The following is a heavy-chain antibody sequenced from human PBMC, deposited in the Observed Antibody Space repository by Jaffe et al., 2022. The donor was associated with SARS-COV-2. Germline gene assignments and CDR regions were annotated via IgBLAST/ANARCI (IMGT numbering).Heavy chain of an antibody. CDR3: ARRSHTGAPY. Sequence: QLQLQESGPGLVKPSETLSLTCTVSGGSISSSDYYCVWLRQPPGKGLEWIASIYYGGNTVYNPSLRSRITISADTSRNQFSLTVSSVTAADTAIYYCARRSHTGAPYWGQGTLVTVSS. D-gene: IGHD2-2*02. J-gene: IGHJ4*02. CDR2: IYYGGNT. CDR1: GGSISSSDYY. V-gene: IGHV4-39*01.